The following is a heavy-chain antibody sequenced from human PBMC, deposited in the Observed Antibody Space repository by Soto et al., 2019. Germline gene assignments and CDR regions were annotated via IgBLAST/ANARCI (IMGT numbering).Heavy chain of an antibody. D-gene: IGHD6-25*01. Sequence: ASVKVSCKASGYTFTSYYMHWVRQAPGQGLEWMGIINPSGGSTSCAQKFQGRVTMTRDTSTSTVYMELSSLRSEDTAVCYCARVRPSGFGMDVWGQGTTVTVSS. J-gene: IGHJ6*02. V-gene: IGHV1-46*01. CDR1: GYTFTSYY. CDR3: ARVRPSGFGMDV. CDR2: INPSGGST.